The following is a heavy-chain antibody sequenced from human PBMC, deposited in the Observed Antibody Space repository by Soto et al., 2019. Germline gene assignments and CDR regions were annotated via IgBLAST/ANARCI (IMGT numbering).Heavy chain of an antibody. CDR2: LYFSGST. J-gene: IGHJ4*02. Sequence: SETLSLTCNVSGGSISSYYWNWIRQPPGKGLEWIGYLYFSGSTNYNPSLKSRVTISVDTSKNQFSLKVSSVTAADTAVYYCARKGSGSGYDLWGQGTLVTVSS. CDR3: ARKGSGSGYDL. D-gene: IGHD5-12*01. V-gene: IGHV4-59*01. CDR1: GGSISSYY.